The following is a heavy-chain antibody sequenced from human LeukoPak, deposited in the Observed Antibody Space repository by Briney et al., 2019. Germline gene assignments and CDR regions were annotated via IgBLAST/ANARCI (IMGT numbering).Heavy chain of an antibody. CDR3: ARGRGYSQSNWVDP. CDR1: GFTVSRSY. V-gene: IGHV3-53*01. J-gene: IGHJ5*02. CDR2: IYSGGTT. D-gene: IGHD5-18*01. Sequence: GGSLRLSCAASGFTVSRSYMVWARQAPGKGLEWVSVIYSGGTTYYADSVKGRFTISRDNSKNTLYLQMNSLRAEDTAVYYCARGRGYSQSNWVDPWGQGTMVTVSA.